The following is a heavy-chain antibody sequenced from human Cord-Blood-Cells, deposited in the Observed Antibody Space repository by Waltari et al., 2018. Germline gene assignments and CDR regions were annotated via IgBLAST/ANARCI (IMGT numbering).Heavy chain of an antibody. CDR1: GDSAPTNSAA. CDR2: KYYRSKWYN. V-gene: IGHV6-1*01. Sequence: VPLQQSGPGLVKPSQTLPLTCAISGDSAPTNSAAWNWLRQSPSRGLEWRVRKYYRSKWYNDNAVSVKSRITINPDTSKNQFSLQLNSVTPEDTALYYCARISRGRGYFDYWGQGTLVTVSS. CDR3: ARISRGRGYFDY. J-gene: IGHJ4*02. D-gene: IGHD3-16*01.